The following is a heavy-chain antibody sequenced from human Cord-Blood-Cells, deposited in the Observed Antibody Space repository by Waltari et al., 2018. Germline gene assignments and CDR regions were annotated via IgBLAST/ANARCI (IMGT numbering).Heavy chain of an antibody. D-gene: IGHD2-2*01. V-gene: IGHV4-34*01. CDR3: ARGGNVVVPAAIEEIDY. J-gene: IGHJ4*02. CDR2: INQSGST. Sequence: QVQLQQWGAGLLKPSETLSLTCAVYGGSFSGYYWSWIRQPPGKGLEWIGEINQSGSTNYNPSLKSRVTISVDTSKNQFSLKLSSVTAADTAVYYCARGGNVVVPAAIEEIDYWGQGTLVTVSS. CDR1: GGSFSGYY.